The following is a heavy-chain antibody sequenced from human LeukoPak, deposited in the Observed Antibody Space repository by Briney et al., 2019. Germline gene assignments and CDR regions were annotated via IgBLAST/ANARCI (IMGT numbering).Heavy chain of an antibody. Sequence: GGSLRLSCAASGFTFSSYGMHWVRQAPGKGLEWVAVVSYDGSNKYYADSVKGRFTISRDNSKNTLYLQMNSLRAEDTAVYYCAKARYCSSTSCESYYYYGMDVWGQGTTVTVSS. J-gene: IGHJ6*02. D-gene: IGHD2-2*01. V-gene: IGHV3-30*18. CDR2: VSYDGSNK. CDR1: GFTFSSYG. CDR3: AKARYCSSTSCESYYYYGMDV.